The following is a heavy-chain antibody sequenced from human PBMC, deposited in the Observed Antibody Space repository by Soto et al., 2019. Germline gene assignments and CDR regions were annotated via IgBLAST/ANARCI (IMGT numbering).Heavy chain of an antibody. V-gene: IGHV1-69*09. J-gene: IGHJ4*02. CDR3: VRASWHCSRTSWYGFDY. CDR1: GGPFSDYA. Sequence: QVQLVQSGAEVKKPGSSVKVSCKASGGPFSDYAFNWVRQAPGQGLDWMGSIIPILDTPNYAQKFEGRVTITADRSTSTAYMELRSLRSADTAVCYCVRASWHCSRTSWYGFDYWGQGSQVIVSS. CDR2: IIPILDTP. D-gene: IGHD2-2*01.